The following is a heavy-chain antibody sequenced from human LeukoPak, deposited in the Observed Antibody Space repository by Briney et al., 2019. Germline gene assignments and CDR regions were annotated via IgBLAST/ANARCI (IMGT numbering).Heavy chain of an antibody. V-gene: IGHV3-23*01. CDR3: AKDTYYYDSSGYYTLDY. D-gene: IGHD3-22*01. J-gene: IGHJ4*02. Sequence: HPGGSLRLSCAASGFTFSSHAMSWVRQAPGKGLEWVSAISGSGGSTYYADSVKGRFTISRDNSKNTLYLQMNSLRAEDTAVYYCAKDTYYYDSSGYYTLDYWGQGTLVTVSS. CDR2: ISGSGGST. CDR1: GFTFSSHA.